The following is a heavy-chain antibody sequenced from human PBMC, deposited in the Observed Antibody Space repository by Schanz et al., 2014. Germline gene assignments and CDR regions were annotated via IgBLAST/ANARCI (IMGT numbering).Heavy chain of an antibody. V-gene: IGHV3-33*06. CDR2: IWHDGSNE. D-gene: IGHD3-22*01. J-gene: IGHJ4*02. CDR3: AKDGRLPYYGTGSDFDY. Sequence: QVQVVESGGGVVQPGRSLRLSCVASGFTFNNYGMHWVRQAPGKGLGWVAVIWHDGSNEYYADSVKGRFTISRDNLKNTVYLQMNSLRAGDTAVYYCAKDGRLPYYGTGSDFDYWGQGTLVAVSS. CDR1: GFTFNNYG.